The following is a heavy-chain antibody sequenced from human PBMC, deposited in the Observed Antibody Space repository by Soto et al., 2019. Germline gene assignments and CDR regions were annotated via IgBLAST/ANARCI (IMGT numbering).Heavy chain of an antibody. Sequence: GGSLRLSCTASGLTFSNYWVHWVRQTPGKGLVWVSRIDSDGSSTSYADSVKGRFTISRDNAKNTLYLQMNSLRAEDTAVYYCTREVSAVFDYWGQGTLVTVSP. J-gene: IGHJ4*02. D-gene: IGHD6-25*01. CDR1: GLTFSNYW. CDR2: IDSDGSST. V-gene: IGHV3-74*01. CDR3: TREVSAVFDY.